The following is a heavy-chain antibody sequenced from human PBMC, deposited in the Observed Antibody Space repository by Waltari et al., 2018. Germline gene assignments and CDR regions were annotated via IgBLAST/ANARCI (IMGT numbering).Heavy chain of an antibody. D-gene: IGHD3-22*01. V-gene: IGHV3-30*01. CDR3: ASALETYYYDSSGGW. J-gene: IGHJ4*02. Sequence: QVQLVESGGGVVQPGRSLRLSCAASGFTFSSSAMHWVRHAPGKGLEWVAVISYDGSNKYYADSVKGRFTISRDNSKNTLYLQMNSLRAEDTAVYYCASALETYYYDSSGGWWGQGTLVTVSS. CDR2: ISYDGSNK. CDR1: GFTFSSSA.